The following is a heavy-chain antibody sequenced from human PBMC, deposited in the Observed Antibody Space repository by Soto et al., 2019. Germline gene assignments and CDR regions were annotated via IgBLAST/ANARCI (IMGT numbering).Heavy chain of an antibody. CDR2: IYYSGST. D-gene: IGHD4-17*01. V-gene: IGHV4-61*08. CDR1: GGSISSGDYY. J-gene: IGHJ4*02. CDR3: ARGGPDGDYVLDY. Sequence: PSETLSLTCTVSGGSISSGDYYWSWIRQPPGKGLEWIGYIYYSGSTNYNPSLKSRVTISVDTSKNQFSLKLSSVTAADTAVYYCARGGPDGDYVLDYWGQGTLVTVSS.